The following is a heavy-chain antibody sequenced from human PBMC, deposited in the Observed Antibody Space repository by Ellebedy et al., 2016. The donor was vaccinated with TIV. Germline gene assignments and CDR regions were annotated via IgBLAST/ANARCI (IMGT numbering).Heavy chain of an antibody. V-gene: IGHV4-4*07. J-gene: IGHJ6*02. CDR2: IYSTGST. CDR3: ARDRDREVSDV. D-gene: IGHD5/OR15-5a*01. CDR1: GGSISSYY. Sequence: MPGGSLRLSCTVSGGSISSYYWSWFRQPAGRGLEWIGCIYSTGSTNYNPSLKSRVTVSVDRSKNQFSLKVNSVIAADTAMYYCARDRDREVSDVWGQGTTVTVSS.